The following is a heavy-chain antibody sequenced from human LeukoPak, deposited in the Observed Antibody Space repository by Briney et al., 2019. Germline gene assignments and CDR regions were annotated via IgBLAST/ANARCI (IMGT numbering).Heavy chain of an antibody. CDR2: INPNSGGT. D-gene: IGHD1-1*01. V-gene: IGHV1-2*02. J-gene: IGHJ4*02. CDR3: ARARRQERRPPFDY. CDR1: GYTFTGYY. Sequence: GASVKVSCKASGYTFTGYYMHWVRQAPGQGLELMGWINPNSGGTNYAQKFQGRVTMTRDTSISTAYMELSRLRSDDTAVYYCARARRQERRPPFDYWGQGTLVTVSS.